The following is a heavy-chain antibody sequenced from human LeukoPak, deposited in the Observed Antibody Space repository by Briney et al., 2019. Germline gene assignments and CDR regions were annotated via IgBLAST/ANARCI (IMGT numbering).Heavy chain of an antibody. J-gene: IGHJ4*02. V-gene: IGHV3-33*01. Sequence: GGSLRLSCAASGFTFSNYGTHWVRQAPGKGLEWVAIIWHDGSGKYYADSVKGRFTISRDNSKNTLFLQMNSLRAEDTAVYFCTRQSENFSLDYWGQGTLITVSS. CDR3: TRQSENFSLDY. CDR2: IWHDGSGK. CDR1: GFTFSNYG. D-gene: IGHD3-3*01.